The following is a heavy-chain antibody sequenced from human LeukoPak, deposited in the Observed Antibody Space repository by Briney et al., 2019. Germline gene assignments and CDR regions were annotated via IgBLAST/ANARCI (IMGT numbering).Heavy chain of an antibody. D-gene: IGHD2-15*01. V-gene: IGHV3-23*01. CDR3: ANLLKLAS. Sequence: GGSLRLSCAASGFTFISYGMSWVRQAPGKGLEWVSSISGDGGGTFYADSVKGRFTISRDNSNNTLYLQMNSLRAEDTALYYCANLLKLASWGQGTLVTVSS. CDR1: GFTFISYG. CDR2: ISGDGGGT. J-gene: IGHJ5*01.